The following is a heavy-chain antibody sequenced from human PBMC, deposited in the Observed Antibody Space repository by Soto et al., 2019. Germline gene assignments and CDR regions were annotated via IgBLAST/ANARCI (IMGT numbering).Heavy chain of an antibody. V-gene: IGHV3-15*07. Sequence: EVQLVESAGGLVKPGGSLRLSCVASGFSFNEAWMNWVRQAPGQGLEWVGRIKTSAGGGATNYAAPVQGIFTISRDDSKNTLSLHMNSLRTEDTAIYYCTTGSVEGIWGQGTTVIVSS. J-gene: IGHJ6*02. CDR2: IKTSAGGGAT. D-gene: IGHD2-15*01. CDR1: GFSFNEAW. CDR3: TTGSVEGI.